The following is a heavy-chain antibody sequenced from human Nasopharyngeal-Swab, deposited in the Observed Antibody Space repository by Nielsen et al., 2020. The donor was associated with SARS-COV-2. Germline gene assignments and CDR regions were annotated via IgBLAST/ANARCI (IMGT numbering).Heavy chain of an antibody. Sequence: SETLSLTCAVSGGSFSGDYWSWIRQPPGKGLEWIGEINQSGRANYNPSLKSRFTISVDMSKNHFSLTLRSVTAADTAVYFCARGLRGVVPTGMKDKTTGRPRFAFYKFGLDVWGQGTTVSVSS. CDR1: GGSFSGDY. D-gene: IGHD2-2*01. CDR2: INQSGRA. V-gene: IGHV4-34*01. J-gene: IGHJ6*02. CDR3: ARGLRGVVPTGMKDKTTGRPRFAFYKFGLDV.